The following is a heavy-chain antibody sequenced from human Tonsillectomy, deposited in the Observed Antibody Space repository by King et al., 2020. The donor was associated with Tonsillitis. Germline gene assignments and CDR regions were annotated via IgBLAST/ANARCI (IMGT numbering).Heavy chain of an antibody. V-gene: IGHV3-48*01. J-gene: IGHJ4*02. D-gene: IGHD3-16*02. Sequence: QLVQSGGGLVQPGGSLRLSCAASGFTFSSYSMNWVRQAPGKGLEWVSYISSSSSTIYYADSVKGRFTISRDNAKNSLYLQMNSLRAEDTAVYYCAGDIIMITFGGVIVRSLFDYWGQGTLVTVSS. CDR3: AGDIIMITFGGVIVRSLFDY. CDR2: ISSSSSTI. CDR1: GFTFSSYS.